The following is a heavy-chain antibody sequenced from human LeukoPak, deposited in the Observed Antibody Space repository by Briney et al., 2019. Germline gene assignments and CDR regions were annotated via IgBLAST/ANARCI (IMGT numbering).Heavy chain of an antibody. V-gene: IGHV4-59*01. CDR2: IYYSGST. Sequence: SETLPLTCTVSGGSISGYYWSWIRQPPGKGLEWIGYIYYSGSTNYNPSLKSRVTISVDTSKNQFSLKLSSVTAADTAVYYRARKNYYGSGNFDYWGQGTLVTVSS. CDR3: ARKNYYGSGNFDY. J-gene: IGHJ4*02. D-gene: IGHD3-10*01. CDR1: GGSISGYY.